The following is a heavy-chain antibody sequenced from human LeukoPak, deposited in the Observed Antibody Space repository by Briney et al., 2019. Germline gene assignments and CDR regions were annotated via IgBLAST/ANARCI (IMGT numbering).Heavy chain of an antibody. CDR2: IYHSGST. V-gene: IGHV4-4*02. CDR1: GFIFSNYA. CDR3: ARVRGYDKN. J-gene: IGHJ4*02. Sequence: TGASLRLSCAASGFIFSNYAMSWVRQPPGKGLEWIGEIYHSGSTNYNPSLKSRVTISVDKSKNQFSLKLSSVTAADTAVYYCARVRGYDKNWGQGTLVTVSS. D-gene: IGHD5-12*01.